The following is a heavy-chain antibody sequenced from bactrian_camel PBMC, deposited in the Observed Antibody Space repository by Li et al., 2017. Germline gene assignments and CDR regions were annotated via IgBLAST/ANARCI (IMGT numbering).Heavy chain of an antibody. D-gene: IGHD6*01. CDR3: ARDRGRAVPAGSFDY. CDR1: GFTFRNYE. CDR2: LISSGGTT. J-gene: IGHJ6*01. V-gene: IGHV3S40*01. Sequence: VQLVESGGGAVEPGGSLNLSCVTSGFTFRNYEMSWVRQAPGKRLEWVSLISSGGTTMYADSVKGRFTISRDNAKNTMYLELNSLKTEDTAMYYCARDRGRAVPAGSFDYWGQGTQVTVS.